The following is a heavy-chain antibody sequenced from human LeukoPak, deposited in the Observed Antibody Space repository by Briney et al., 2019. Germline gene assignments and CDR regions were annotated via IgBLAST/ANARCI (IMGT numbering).Heavy chain of an antibody. V-gene: IGHV4-59*01. CDR2: IYYSGST. J-gene: IGHJ3*02. D-gene: IGHD6-13*01. CDR3: ARVVAAAVGYDALDI. CDR1: GGSISSYY. Sequence: SETLSLTCTVSGGSISSYYWSWIRQPPGKGLEWIGYIYYSGSTNYNPSLKSRVTISVDTSKNQFSLKLSSVTAADTAVYYCARVVAAAVGYDALDIWGQGTMVTVSS.